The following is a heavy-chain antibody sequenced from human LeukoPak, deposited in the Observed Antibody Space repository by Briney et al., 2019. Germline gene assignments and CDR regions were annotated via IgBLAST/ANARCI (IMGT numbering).Heavy chain of an antibody. D-gene: IGHD1-26*01. V-gene: IGHV3-69-1*02. J-gene: IGHJ4*02. CDR2: ISGTGTI. CDR3: AREESGSFRAFDY. CDR1: GFTVSSNY. Sequence: PGGSLRLSRAASGFTVSSNYMNWVRQAPGKGLEWVSYISGTGTIFYADSVKGRFTISRDNAKNSLYLQMNSLRAEDTAVYFCAREESGSFRAFDYWGQGTLVTVS.